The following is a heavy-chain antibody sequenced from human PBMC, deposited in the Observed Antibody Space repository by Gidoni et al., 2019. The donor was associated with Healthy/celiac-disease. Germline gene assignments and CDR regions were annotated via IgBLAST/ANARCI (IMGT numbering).Heavy chain of an antibody. Sequence: QVQLVESGGGVVQPGRSMRLPCAASGFTFRSYAMHWVRQAPGKGLEWVAVISYDGSNKYYADSVKGRFTISRDNSKNTLYLQMNSLRAEDTAVYYCAREGRGDTMIVVVMADAFDIWGQGTMVTVSS. D-gene: IGHD3-22*01. CDR2: ISYDGSNK. CDR1: GFTFRSYA. V-gene: IGHV3-30*01. J-gene: IGHJ3*02. CDR3: AREGRGDTMIVVVMADAFDI.